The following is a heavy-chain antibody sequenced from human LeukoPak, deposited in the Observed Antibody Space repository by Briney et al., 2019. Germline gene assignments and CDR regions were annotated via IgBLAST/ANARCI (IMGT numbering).Heavy chain of an antibody. D-gene: IGHD2-2*02. CDR3: ARARGYCSSTSCYRGFDY. CDR2: ISSSGSTI. CDR1: GFTFSDYY. J-gene: IGHJ4*02. Sequence: GGSLRLSCAASGFTFSDYYMSWIRQAPGKGLEWVSYISSSGSTIYYADSVKGRFTIPRDNAKNSLYLQMNSLRAEDTAVYYCARARGYCSSTSCYRGFDYWGQGTLVTVSS. V-gene: IGHV3-11*01.